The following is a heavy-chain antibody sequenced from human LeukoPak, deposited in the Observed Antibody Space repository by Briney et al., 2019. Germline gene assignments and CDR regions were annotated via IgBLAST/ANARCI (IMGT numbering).Heavy chain of an antibody. J-gene: IGHJ5*02. Sequence: GESLKISCKGSGYNFTNYWIGWVRQMPGKGLEWMGIIYPSDSETRYSPSFRGRVTISADKSISTAYLQWSGLKASDTAMYFCARVIALAVSDTRGWFDPWGQGTLVTVSS. CDR3: ARVIALAVSDTRGWFDP. D-gene: IGHD6-19*01. CDR1: GYNFTNYW. V-gene: IGHV5-51*01. CDR2: IYPSDSET.